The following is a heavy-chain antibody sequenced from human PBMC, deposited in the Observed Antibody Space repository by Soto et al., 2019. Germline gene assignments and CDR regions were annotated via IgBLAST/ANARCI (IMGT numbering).Heavy chain of an antibody. J-gene: IGHJ6*02. CDR2: INPSGGST. CDR1: GYTFTSYY. D-gene: IGHD3-3*01. V-gene: IGHV1-46*01. CDR3: ARDGGDFWSGYSVGMDV. Sequence: ASVKVSCKASGYTFTSYYMHWVRQAPGQGLEWMGIINPSGGSTSYAQKFQGRVTMTRDTSTSTVYMELSSLRSEDTAVYYCARDGGDFWSGYSVGMDVWGQGTTVTVSS.